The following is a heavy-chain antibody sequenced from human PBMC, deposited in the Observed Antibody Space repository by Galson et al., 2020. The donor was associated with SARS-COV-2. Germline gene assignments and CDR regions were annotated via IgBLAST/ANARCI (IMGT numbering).Heavy chain of an antibody. J-gene: IGHJ4*02. Sequence: PSETLSLTCAVYGGTFSGYYWNWIRQSPGKGLEWIGEINDGGRTNYNPSLESRVGISVDTSKKQFSLKLSSVTAADTAVYHCARGRYPRADWILLGMYRIASSGVFDSGSQGPRVTVSS. CDR2: INDGGRT. V-gene: IGHV4-34*01. CDR3: ARGRYPRADWILLGMYRIASSGVFDS. D-gene: IGHD2-8*02. CDR1: GGTFSGYY.